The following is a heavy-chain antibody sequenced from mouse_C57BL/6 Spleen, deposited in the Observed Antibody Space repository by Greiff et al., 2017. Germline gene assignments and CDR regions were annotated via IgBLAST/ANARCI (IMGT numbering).Heavy chain of an antibody. V-gene: IGHV1-42*01. J-gene: IGHJ2*01. CDR1: GYSFTGYY. CDR3: ARLYGSSHYFDY. D-gene: IGHD1-1*01. CDR2: INPSTGGT. Sequence: VQLQQSGPELVKPGASVKISCKASGYSFTGYYMNWVKQSPEKSLEWIGEINPSTGGTTYNQKFKAKATLTVDKSSSTAYMQLKSLTSEDSAVYYCARLYGSSHYFDYWGQGTTLTVSS.